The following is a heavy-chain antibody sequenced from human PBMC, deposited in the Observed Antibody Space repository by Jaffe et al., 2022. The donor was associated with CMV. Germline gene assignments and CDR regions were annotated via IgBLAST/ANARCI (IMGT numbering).Heavy chain of an antibody. CDR1: GYTFTSYD. J-gene: IGHJ6*02. D-gene: IGHD1-26*01. CDR3: ASAKTATWELLDYYYYGMDV. Sequence: QVQLVQSGAEVKKPGASVKVSCKASGYTFTSYDINWVRQATGQGLEWMGWMNPNSGNTGYAQKFQGRVTMTRNTSISTAYMELSSLRSEDTAVYYCASAKTATWELLDYYYYGMDVWGQGTTVTVSS. CDR2: MNPNSGNT. V-gene: IGHV1-8*01.